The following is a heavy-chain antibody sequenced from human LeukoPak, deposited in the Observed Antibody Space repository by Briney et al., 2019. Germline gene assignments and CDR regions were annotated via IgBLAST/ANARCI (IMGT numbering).Heavy chain of an antibody. D-gene: IGHD3-10*01. Sequence: SETLSLTCTVSGGSISSYYWSWIRQPPGKGLEWIGYIYYSGSTNYNPSLKSRVTISVDTSKNQFSLKLSSVTAADTAVYYCARAQGTMVRGVIRPRVRYYYGMGVWGQGTTVTVSS. J-gene: IGHJ6*02. CDR1: GGSISSYY. CDR3: ARAQGTMVRGVIRPRVRYYYGMGV. V-gene: IGHV4-59*01. CDR2: IYYSGST.